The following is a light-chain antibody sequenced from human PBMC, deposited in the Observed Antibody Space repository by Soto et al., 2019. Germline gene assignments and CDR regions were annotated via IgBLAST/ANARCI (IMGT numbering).Light chain of an antibody. J-gene: IGKJ4*01. CDR2: GAS. Sequence: VMTQSPAILSVSPGERVTLSCRASQSVMNSLAWYQQRPGQAPRLLIHGASTRATGIPARFSGSGSGTEFTLTISSLQSEDFAVYYCQQRSNWPLSFGGGTKVEI. CDR3: QQRSNWPLS. CDR1: QSVMNS. V-gene: IGKV3-15*01.